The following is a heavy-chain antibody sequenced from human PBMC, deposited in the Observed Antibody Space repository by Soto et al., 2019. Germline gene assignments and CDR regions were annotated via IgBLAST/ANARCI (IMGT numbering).Heavy chain of an antibody. CDR1: GYTFTSYA. Sequence: ASVKVSCKASGYTFTSYAMHWVRQAPGQRLEWMGWINAGNGNTKYSQKFQGRVTITRDTSASTAHMELSSLRSEDTAVYYCARDAYYDFWSGYLVYWGQGTTVTVSS. CDR2: INAGNGNT. J-gene: IGHJ6*02. CDR3: ARDAYYDFWSGYLVY. D-gene: IGHD3-3*01. V-gene: IGHV1-3*01.